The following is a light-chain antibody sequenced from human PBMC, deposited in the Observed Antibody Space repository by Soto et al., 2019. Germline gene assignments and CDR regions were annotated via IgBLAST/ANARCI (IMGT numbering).Light chain of an antibody. Sequence: EFVFTQSPGTLSFSPGERATLSCRASQTVRNNYLAWYQQKPGQAPRLLIYDASSRATGIPDRFSGGGSGTDFTLTISRLGPEDFAVYYCQQFSSYPLTFGGGTKVDIK. CDR2: DAS. J-gene: IGKJ4*01. V-gene: IGKV3-20*01. CDR1: QTVRNNY. CDR3: QQFSSYPLT.